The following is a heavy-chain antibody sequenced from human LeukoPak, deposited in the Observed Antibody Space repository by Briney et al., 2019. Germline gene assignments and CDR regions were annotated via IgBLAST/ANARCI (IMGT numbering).Heavy chain of an antibody. V-gene: IGHV1-8*01. CDR3: ARRGRYCSSTSCHIKFNWFDP. Sequence: GASVKVSCKASGYTFTSYDINWVRQATGQGLEWMGWMNPNSGNTGYAQKFQGRVTMTRNTSISTAYMELSSLRSEDTAVYYCARRGRYCSSTSCHIKFNWFDPWGQGTLVTVSP. CDR2: MNPNSGNT. D-gene: IGHD2-2*01. J-gene: IGHJ5*02. CDR1: GYTFTSYD.